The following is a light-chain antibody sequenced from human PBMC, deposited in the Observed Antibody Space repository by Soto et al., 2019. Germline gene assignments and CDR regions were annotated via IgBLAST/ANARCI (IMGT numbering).Light chain of an antibody. J-gene: IGLJ3*02. Sequence: VLTQPPSASGTPGQRVTISCSGSSSNIGSNYVYWYQQLPGTAPKLLIYRNNQRPSGVPDRFSGSKSGTSASLAISGLRSEDEANYYCAAWDDSLSGVVFGGGTKVTVL. CDR3: AAWDDSLSGVV. V-gene: IGLV1-47*01. CDR2: RNN. CDR1: SSNIGSNY.